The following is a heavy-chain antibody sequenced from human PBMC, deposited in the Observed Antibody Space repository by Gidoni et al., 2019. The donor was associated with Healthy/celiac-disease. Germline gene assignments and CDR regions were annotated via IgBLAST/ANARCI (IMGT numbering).Heavy chain of an antibody. CDR1: GGTFSSYA. Sequence: QVQLVQSGAEVKQPGSSVKVSCKASGGTFSSYAIRWVRQAPGQGLEWMGGIIPIFGTANYAQKFQGRVTITADESTSTAYMELSSLRSEDTAVYYCAVTYYYDSSGYYYSMVSGIDYWGQGTLVTVSS. CDR3: AVTYYYDSSGYYYSMVSGIDY. V-gene: IGHV1-69*01. CDR2: IIPIFGTA. J-gene: IGHJ4*02. D-gene: IGHD3-22*01.